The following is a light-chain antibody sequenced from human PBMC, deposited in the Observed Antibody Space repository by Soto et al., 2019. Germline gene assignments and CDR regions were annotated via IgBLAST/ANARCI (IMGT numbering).Light chain of an antibody. Sequence: DIQMTQSPSSVSASVGDRVTVSCRASHDVSSRLAWYQQKPGKAPNLLIYGASTLQSGVPSRFSGSGSGTDFTLTISSLQPEDFATYYCQQANGDPWTFGQGTKVEIK. CDR2: GAS. CDR3: QQANGDPWT. CDR1: HDVSSR. V-gene: IGKV1-12*02. J-gene: IGKJ1*01.